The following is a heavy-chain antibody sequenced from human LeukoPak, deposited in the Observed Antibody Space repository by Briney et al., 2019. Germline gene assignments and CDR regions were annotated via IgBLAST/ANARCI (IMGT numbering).Heavy chain of an antibody. J-gene: IGHJ4*02. D-gene: IGHD3-22*01. V-gene: IGHV1-18*01. CDR3: ARNYDSSKDGNDY. Sequence: ASVKVSFKASGYRFTSYSISWVRQAPGQGREGVGWISSYNGKTNYGKNVQGRVTMTTDTSTSTAYMELRSLRSDDTAIYYCARNYDSSKDGNDYWGQGTLVTVSS. CDR1: GYRFTSYS. CDR2: ISSYNGKT.